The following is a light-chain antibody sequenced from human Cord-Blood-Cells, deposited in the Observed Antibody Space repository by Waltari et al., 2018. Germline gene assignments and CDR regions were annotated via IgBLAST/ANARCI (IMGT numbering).Light chain of an antibody. V-gene: IGLV2-14*03. Sequence: QSALTQPASVSGSPGQSHTISCTGTSRDVGGYNYASWYQHHPGKAPKLMIYDVSNRPSGVSNRFSGSKSGNTASLTISGLQAEDEADYYCSSYTSSSTWVFGGGTKLTVL. J-gene: IGLJ3*02. CDR3: SSYTSSSTWV. CDR1: SRDVGGYNY. CDR2: DVS.